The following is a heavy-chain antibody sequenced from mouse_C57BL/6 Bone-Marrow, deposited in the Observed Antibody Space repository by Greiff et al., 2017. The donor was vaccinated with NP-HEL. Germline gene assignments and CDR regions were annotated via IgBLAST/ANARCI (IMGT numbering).Heavy chain of an antibody. V-gene: IGHV5-9-1*02. CDR2: ISSGGDYI. D-gene: IGHD1-1*01. J-gene: IGHJ4*01. Sequence: EVQVVESGEGLVKPGGSLKLSCAASGFTFSSYAMSWVRQTPEKRLEWVAYISSGGDYIYYADTVKGRFTISRDNARNTLYLQMSSLKSEDTAMYYCTRESITTVVATGGAMDYWGQGTSVTVSS. CDR3: TRESITTVVATGGAMDY. CDR1: GFTFSSYA.